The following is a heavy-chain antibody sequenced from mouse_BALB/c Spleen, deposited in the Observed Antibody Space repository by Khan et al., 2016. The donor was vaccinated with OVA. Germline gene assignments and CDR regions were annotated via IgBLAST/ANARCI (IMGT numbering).Heavy chain of an antibody. CDR1: GYTFTSYW. V-gene: IGHV1S81*02. J-gene: IGHJ2*01. CDR2: TNPTNGRT. CDR3: ARVKEIEDAWFDY. Sequence: QVQLKESGAELVKAGASVKMSCKASGYTFTSYWMHWVKQRLGQGLEWFAETNPTNGRTYYNEKFKSKATLTVDKSSSTAYMLLSGPTFEDSAVYFCARVKEIEDAWFDYWGQGTTLTVSS.